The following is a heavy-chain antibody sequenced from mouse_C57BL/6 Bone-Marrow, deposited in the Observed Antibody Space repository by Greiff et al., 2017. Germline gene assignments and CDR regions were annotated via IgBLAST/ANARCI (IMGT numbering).Heavy chain of an antibody. CDR2: IHPNSGST. CDR1: GYTFTSYW. D-gene: IGHD1-1*01. CDR3: ARDLLLRSYAMDY. Sequence: QVQLQQSGAELVKPGASVKLSCKASGYTFTSYWMHWVKQRPGQGLEWIGMIHPNSGSTNYNEKFKSKATLTVDKSSSTAYMQLSSLTSEDSAVYYCARDLLLRSYAMDYWGQGTSVTVSS. J-gene: IGHJ4*01. V-gene: IGHV1-64*01.